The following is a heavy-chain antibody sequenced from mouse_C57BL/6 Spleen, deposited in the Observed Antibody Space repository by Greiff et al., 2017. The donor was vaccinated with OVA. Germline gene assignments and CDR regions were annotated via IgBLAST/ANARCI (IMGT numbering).Heavy chain of an antibody. Sequence: QVQLQQPGAELVMPGASVKLSCKASGYTFTSYWMHWVKQRPGQGLEWIGEIDPSDSYTNYNQKFKGKSTLTVDKSSSTAYMQLSSLTSEDSAVYDWARRRVTGYFDVWGTGTTVTVSS. CDR1: GYTFTSYW. CDR2: IDPSDSYT. J-gene: IGHJ1*03. CDR3: ARRRVTGYFDV. V-gene: IGHV1-69*01. D-gene: IGHD2-1*01.